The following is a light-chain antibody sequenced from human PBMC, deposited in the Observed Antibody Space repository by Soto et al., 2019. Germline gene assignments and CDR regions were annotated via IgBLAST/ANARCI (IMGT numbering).Light chain of an antibody. J-gene: IGKJ2*01. CDR1: QSMSTGY. Sequence: EIVLTQSPGTLSLSPGERAILSCRASQSMSTGYLAWFQQKPGQAPRLLIYYISKRATGIPDRFSGSGSGTDFTLTISRLEPEDFAVYYCQQYGASPETCGQGTKLEIK. CDR3: QQYGASPET. V-gene: IGKV3-20*01. CDR2: YIS.